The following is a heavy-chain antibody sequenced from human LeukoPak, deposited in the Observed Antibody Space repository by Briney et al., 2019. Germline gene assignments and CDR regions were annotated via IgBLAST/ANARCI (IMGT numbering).Heavy chain of an antibody. Sequence: GGSLRLSCAASGFTFSSYSMNWVRQAPGKGLEWVSYISSSSSTIYYADSVKGRFTISRDNAKNSLYLQMNSLRAEDTAVYYCARGYDFWSGYYFDYWGQGTLVTVPS. J-gene: IGHJ4*02. CDR2: ISSSSSTI. CDR3: ARGYDFWSGYYFDY. V-gene: IGHV3-48*01. D-gene: IGHD3-3*01. CDR1: GFTFSSYS.